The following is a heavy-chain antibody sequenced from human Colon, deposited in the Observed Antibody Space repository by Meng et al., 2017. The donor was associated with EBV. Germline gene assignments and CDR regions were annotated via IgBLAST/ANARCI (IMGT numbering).Heavy chain of an antibody. J-gene: IGHJ4*02. V-gene: IGHV7-4-1*02. CDR1: GYTFTSYA. CDR2: IDPNTGNP. CDR3: ARDSPLDGYSLLDY. D-gene: IGHD5-24*01. Sequence: QVQLVQSGSELKQPGASVKVSCRPSGYTFTSYASNWVRQAPGQGPDWMGWIDPNTGNPTYDQGFTGRFVFSLDTSVSTAYLQINSLRADDTAVYYCARDSPLDGYSLLDYWGQGTLVTVSS.